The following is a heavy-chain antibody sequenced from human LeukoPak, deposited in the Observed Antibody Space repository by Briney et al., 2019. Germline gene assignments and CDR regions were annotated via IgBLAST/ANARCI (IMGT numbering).Heavy chain of an antibody. J-gene: IGHJ5*02. CDR3: ARVGGQYWFDP. CDR2: IYPNSGGT. Sequence: GASVKVSCKATGYTFTGYYIYWVRQAPGQGLEWVGWIYPNSGGTNYAQRFQARVIMTRDTSISTVYMELSRLRPDDTAVYYCARVGGQYWFDPWGQGTLVTVSS. D-gene: IGHD3-16*01. CDR1: GYTFTGYY. V-gene: IGHV1-2*02.